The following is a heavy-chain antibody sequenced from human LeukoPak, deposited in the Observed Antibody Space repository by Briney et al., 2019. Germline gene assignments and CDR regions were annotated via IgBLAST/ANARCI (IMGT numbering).Heavy chain of an antibody. Sequence: GGSLLLSCVASGFTFSSYAMHWVRQAPGKGLEWVAVISYDGSNKYYADSVKGRITISRDNSKNTLYLQMNSLRAEDTAAYYCAREGSGGSWYVRYWGQGTLVIVSS. CDR3: AREGSGGSWYVRY. D-gene: IGHD6-13*01. V-gene: IGHV3-30-3*01. CDR2: ISYDGSNK. CDR1: GFTFSSYA. J-gene: IGHJ4*02.